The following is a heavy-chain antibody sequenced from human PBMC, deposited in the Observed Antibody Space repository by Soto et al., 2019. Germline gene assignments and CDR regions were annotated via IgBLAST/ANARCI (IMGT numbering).Heavy chain of an antibody. J-gene: IGHJ6*03. Sequence: QVQLVQSGAEVKKPGSSVKVSCKASGGTFSSYTISWVRQAPGQGLEWMGSIIPILGIANYAQKFQGRVTITADKATSTAYTELSSLRYEDTAVYYCARNPNRGYDYYYYYYMDVWGKGTTVTVSS. CDR2: IIPILGIA. CDR3: ARNPNRGYDYYYYYYMDV. V-gene: IGHV1-69*02. CDR1: GGTFSSYT. D-gene: IGHD5-12*01.